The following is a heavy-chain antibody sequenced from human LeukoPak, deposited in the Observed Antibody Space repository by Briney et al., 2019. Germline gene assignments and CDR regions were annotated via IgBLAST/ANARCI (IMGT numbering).Heavy chain of an antibody. D-gene: IGHD6-19*01. J-gene: IGHJ6*02. CDR3: ARGALLQDIAVAAYYYYGMDV. CDR1: GFTFSSYD. CDR2: IGTAGDT. V-gene: IGHV3-13*01. Sequence: GGSLRLSCAASGFTFSSYDMHWVRQATGKGLEWVSAIGTAGDTYYPGSVKGRFTISRENAKNSLYLQMNSLRAGDTAVYYCARGALLQDIAVAAYYYYGMDVWGQGTMVTVSS.